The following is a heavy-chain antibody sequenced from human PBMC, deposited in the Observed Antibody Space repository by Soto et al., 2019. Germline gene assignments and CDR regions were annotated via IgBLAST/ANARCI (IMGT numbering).Heavy chain of an antibody. V-gene: IGHV4-39*01. CDR3: ARHAPKYSSSWYLEGNWFDP. D-gene: IGHD6-13*01. J-gene: IGHJ5*02. CDR1: GGSISSSSYY. Sequence: KTSETLSLTCTVSGGSISSSSYYWGWIRQPPGKGLEWIGSIYYSGSTYYNPSLKSRVTISVDTSKNQFSLKLSSVTAADTAVYYCARHAPKYSSSWYLEGNWFDPWGQGTLVTVSS. CDR2: IYYSGST.